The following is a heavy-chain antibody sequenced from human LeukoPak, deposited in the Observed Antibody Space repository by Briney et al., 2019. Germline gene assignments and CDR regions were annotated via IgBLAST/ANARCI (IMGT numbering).Heavy chain of an antibody. CDR3: AREARKPSGYMDV. CDR2: IYTSGST. CDR1: GGSVSSYY. Sequence: PSQTLSLTCTISGGSVSSYYGAWIWQPAATGLDLIGRIYTSGSTNYNPSLKSRVTMSVDTSKNQFSLKLSSVTAADTAVYYCAREARKPSGYMDVWGKGTTVTVSS. J-gene: IGHJ6*03. V-gene: IGHV4-4*07. D-gene: IGHD1-14*01.